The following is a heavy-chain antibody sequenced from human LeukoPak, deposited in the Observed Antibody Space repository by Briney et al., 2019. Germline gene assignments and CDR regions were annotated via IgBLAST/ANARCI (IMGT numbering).Heavy chain of an antibody. CDR3: ARLRRFRSYYYGSGSYYNEYYYYYYMDV. Sequence: SETLSLTCTVSGGSISSSSYYWGWIRQPPGKGLEWIGEINHSGSTNYNPSLKSRVTISVDTSKNQFSLKLSSVTAADTAVYYCARLRRFRSYYYGSGSYYNEYYYYYYMDVWGKGTTVTVSS. D-gene: IGHD3-10*01. CDR2: INHSGST. CDR1: GGSISSSSYY. V-gene: IGHV4-39*07. J-gene: IGHJ6*03.